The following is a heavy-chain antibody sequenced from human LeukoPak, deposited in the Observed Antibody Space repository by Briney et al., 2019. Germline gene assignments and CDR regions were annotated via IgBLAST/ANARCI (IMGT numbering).Heavy chain of an antibody. J-gene: IGHJ4*02. V-gene: IGHV3-21*01. CDR3: ARDKGHYYDSSGYYYPEDYFDY. CDR1: GFTFSSYS. D-gene: IGHD3-22*01. Sequence: GGSLRLSCAASGFTFSSYSMNWVRQAPAKELEWVSSISSSSSYIYYADSVKGRFTISRDNAKNSLYLQMNSLRAEDTAVYYCARDKGHYYDSSGYYYPEDYFDYWGQGTLVTVSS. CDR2: ISSSSSYI.